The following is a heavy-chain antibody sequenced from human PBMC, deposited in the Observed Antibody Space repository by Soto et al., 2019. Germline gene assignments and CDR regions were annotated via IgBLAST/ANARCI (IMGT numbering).Heavy chain of an antibody. CDR1: GFTFSSYA. CDR2: ISGSGGST. CDR3: AKDFRGLGDYVDNYYYMDV. Sequence: GGSLRLSCAASGFTFSSYAMSWVRQAPGKGLEWVSAISGSGGSTYYADSVKGRFTISRDNSKNTLYLQMNSLRAEDTAVYYCAKDFRGLGDYVDNYYYMDVWGKGTTVTVSS. J-gene: IGHJ6*03. D-gene: IGHD4-17*01. V-gene: IGHV3-23*01.